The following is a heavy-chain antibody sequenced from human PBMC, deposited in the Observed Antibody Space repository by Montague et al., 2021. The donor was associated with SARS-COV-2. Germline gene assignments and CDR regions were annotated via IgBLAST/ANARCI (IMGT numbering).Heavy chain of an antibody. CDR2: IYYSGST. J-gene: IGHJ5*02. CDR3: ARGIPIAAALINWFDP. CDR1: GGSISSYY. D-gene: IGHD6-13*01. Sequence: SETLSLTCTVSGGSISSYYWSWIRQPPGKGLEWIGYIYYSGSTNYNPSLKSRVTISVDTSKNQFSLKLSSVTAADTAVYYCARGIPIAAALINWFDPWGPGTLVTVSS. V-gene: IGHV4-59*01.